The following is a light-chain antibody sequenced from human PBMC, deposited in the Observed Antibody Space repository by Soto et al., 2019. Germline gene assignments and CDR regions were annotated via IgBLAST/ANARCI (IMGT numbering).Light chain of an antibody. Sequence: EIVLTQSPATLSLSPGERATLSCRASQSVSTYLAWYQQKPGQAPRLLIFDASNRATGIPARFSRSGSGTDFTLTISSLEPDDFAVYYCQHRSNWPPWTFGQGTKVEIK. CDR3: QHRSNWPPWT. CDR1: QSVSTY. J-gene: IGKJ1*01. V-gene: IGKV3-11*01. CDR2: DAS.